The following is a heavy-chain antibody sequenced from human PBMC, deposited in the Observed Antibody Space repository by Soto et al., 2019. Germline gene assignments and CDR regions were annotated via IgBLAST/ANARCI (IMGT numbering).Heavy chain of an antibody. V-gene: IGHV3-23*01. D-gene: IGHD2-15*01. CDR1: GFTFSSHG. Sequence: EVQLLESGGGLVQPGGSLRLSCAASGFTFSSHGMSWVRQAPGKGLEWVAAISGGGDTTYYADYVKGRFTISRDNSKNTLSLQMNSLRAEDTAEYYCATLVVVAATHNWFDPWGQGTLVTVSS. CDR2: ISGGGDTT. CDR3: ATLVVVAATHNWFDP. J-gene: IGHJ5*02.